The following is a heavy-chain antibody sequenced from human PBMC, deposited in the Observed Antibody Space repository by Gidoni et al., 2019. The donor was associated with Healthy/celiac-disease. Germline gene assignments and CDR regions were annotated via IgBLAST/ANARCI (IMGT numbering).Heavy chain of an antibody. J-gene: IGHJ4*02. CDR2: INHSGST. Sequence: QAQLQQWGAGLLKPSETLSLTCAVYGGSFSGYYWSWIRQPPGKGLEWIGEINHSGSTNYNPSLKSRVTISVDTSKNQFSLKLSSVTAADTAVYYCARGGQNYYGSGSYYAGNRSFDYWGQGTLVTVSS. CDR1: GGSFSGYY. D-gene: IGHD3-10*01. V-gene: IGHV4-34*01. CDR3: ARGGQNYYGSGSYYAGNRSFDY.